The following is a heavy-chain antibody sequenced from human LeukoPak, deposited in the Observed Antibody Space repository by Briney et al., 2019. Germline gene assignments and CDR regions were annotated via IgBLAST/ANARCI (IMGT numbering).Heavy chain of an antibody. V-gene: IGHV4-59*12. J-gene: IGHJ3*02. D-gene: IGHD3-10*01. CDR2: IYYSGST. CDR3: ARERIPMELDAFDI. Sequence: PSETLSLTCTVSGVSISSYYWSWIRQPPGKGLEWIGYIYYSGSTNYNPSLKSRVTISVDTSKNQFSLKLSSVTAADTAVYYCARERIPMELDAFDIWGQGTMVTVSS. CDR1: GVSISSYY.